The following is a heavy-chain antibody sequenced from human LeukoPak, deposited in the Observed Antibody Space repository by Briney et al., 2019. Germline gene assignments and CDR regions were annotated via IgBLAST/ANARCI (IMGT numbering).Heavy chain of an antibody. CDR3: ARDYTGTYPLDH. Sequence: GGSLRLSCAASGFTFGSYAMSWVRQAPGKGLEWVSAISSSGYTPYYADSVEGRFSISRDNSKNTVYLQMSSLRGEDTAVYHCARDYTGTYPLDHWGQGTLVTVSS. CDR1: GFTFGSYA. J-gene: IGHJ4*02. CDR2: ISSSGYTP. V-gene: IGHV3-23*01. D-gene: IGHD3-16*02.